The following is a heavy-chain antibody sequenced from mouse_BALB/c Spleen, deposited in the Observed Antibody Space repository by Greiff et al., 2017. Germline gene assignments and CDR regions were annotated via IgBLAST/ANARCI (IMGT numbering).Heavy chain of an antibody. CDR3: ARAPYDYGGFAY. J-gene: IGHJ3*01. D-gene: IGHD2-4*01. CDR2: IRNKANGYTT. V-gene: IGHV7-3*02. CDR1: GFTFTDYY. Sequence: EVKVVESGGGLVQPGGSLRLSCATSGFTFTDYYMSWVRQPPGKALEWLGFIRNKANGYTTEYSASVKGRFTISRDNSQIILYLQMNTLRAEDSATYYCARAPYDYGGFAYWGQGTLVTVSA.